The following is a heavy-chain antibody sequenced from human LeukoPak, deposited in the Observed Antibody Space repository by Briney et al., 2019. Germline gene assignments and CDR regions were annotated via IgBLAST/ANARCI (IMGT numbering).Heavy chain of an antibody. J-gene: IGHJ3*02. CDR3: ARTRMGAVDS. V-gene: IGHV3-74*03. CDR2: INTDGSST. CDR1: GFTFNNYW. Sequence: PGGSLRLSCTASGFTFNNYWMHWVRQAPGRGLVWVSLINTDGSSTKYAESVKGRFTSSRDNAKKTLYLQMNCLTVEDPAGYYCARTRMGAVDSCGQGTTVTVSS. D-gene: IGHD1-26*01.